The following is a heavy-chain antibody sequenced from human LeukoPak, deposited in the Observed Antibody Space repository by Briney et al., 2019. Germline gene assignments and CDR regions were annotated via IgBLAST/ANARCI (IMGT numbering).Heavy chain of an antibody. D-gene: IGHD6-13*01. Sequence: PGGSLRLSCAASGFTFSSYSMNWVRQAPGNGLEWVSYISSSSSTIYYADSVKGRFTISRDNSKDTLYLQMNSLRAEDAAVYYCARGLHRIAVAGKGSHPFDYWGQGTLVTVSS. V-gene: IGHV3-48*01. CDR2: ISSSSSTI. J-gene: IGHJ4*02. CDR3: ARGLHRIAVAGKGSHPFDY. CDR1: GFTFSSYS.